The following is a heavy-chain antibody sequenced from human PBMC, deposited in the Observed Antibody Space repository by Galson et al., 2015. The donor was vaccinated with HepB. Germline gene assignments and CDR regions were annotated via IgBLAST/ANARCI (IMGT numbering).Heavy chain of an antibody. CDR2: IYTSGST. D-gene: IGHD4-17*01. J-gene: IGHJ6*02. CDR3: ARDGTSHYGDYDPIWGDYYYYGMDV. CDR1: GGSISSYY. Sequence: TLSLTCTVSGGSISSYYWSWIRQPAGKGLEWIGRIYTSGSTNYNPSLKSRVTMSVDTSKNQFSLKLSSVTAADTAVYYCARDGTSHYGDYDPIWGDYYYYGMDVWGQGTTVTVSS. V-gene: IGHV4-4*07.